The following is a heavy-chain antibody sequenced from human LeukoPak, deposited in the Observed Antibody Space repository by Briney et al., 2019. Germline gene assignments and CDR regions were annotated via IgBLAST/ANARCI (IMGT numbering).Heavy chain of an antibody. CDR1: GFTFTSYS. Sequence: GGSLRLSCAASGFTFTSYSMNWVRQAPGKGLEWVSSISSSSSYTYYADSVKGRFTISRDNAKNSLYLQMNSLKTEDTAFYYCTADVPGGAYPFDSWGQGTLVTVSS. CDR3: TADVPGGAYPFDS. CDR2: ISSSSSYT. D-gene: IGHD2-8*02. J-gene: IGHJ4*02. V-gene: IGHV3-21*04.